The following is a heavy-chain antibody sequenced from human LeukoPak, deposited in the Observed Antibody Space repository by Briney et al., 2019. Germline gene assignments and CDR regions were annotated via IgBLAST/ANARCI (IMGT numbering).Heavy chain of an antibody. CDR3: ARTSYYDILTGYSNWFDP. CDR2: IYYSGST. V-gene: IGHV4-39*01. Sequence: SETLSLTCTVSGGSISSSSYYWGWIRQPPGKGLEWIGSIYYSGSTYYNPPLKSRVTISVDTSKNQLSLKLSSVTAADTAVYYCARTSYYDILTGYSNWFDPWGQGTLVTVSS. CDR1: GGSISSSSYY. J-gene: IGHJ5*02. D-gene: IGHD3-9*01.